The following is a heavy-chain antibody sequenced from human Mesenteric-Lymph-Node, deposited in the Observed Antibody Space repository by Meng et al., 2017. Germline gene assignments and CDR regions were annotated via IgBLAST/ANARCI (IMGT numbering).Heavy chain of an antibody. Sequence: SETLSLTCTVSGGSISSGGYYWSWIRQHPGKGLEWIGYIYYSGSTYYNPSLKSRVTISVDTSKNQFSLKLSSVTAADTAVYYCARSCFKDVLRYFDWLREYAFDIWGQGTMVTVSS. V-gene: IGHV4-31*03. CDR2: IYYSGST. CDR3: ARSCFKDVLRYFDWLREYAFDI. CDR1: GGSISSGGYY. D-gene: IGHD3-9*01. J-gene: IGHJ3*02.